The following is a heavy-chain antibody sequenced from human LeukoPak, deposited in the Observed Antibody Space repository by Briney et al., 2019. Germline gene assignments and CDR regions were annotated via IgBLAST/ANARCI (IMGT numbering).Heavy chain of an antibody. V-gene: IGHV3-64D*06. J-gene: IGHJ4*02. CDR1: GFTFSSYA. D-gene: IGHD3-9*01. CDR2: ISSNGGST. Sequence: PGGSLRLSCSASGFTFSSYAMHWVRLAPGKGLEYVSAISSNGGSTYYADSVKGRFTISRDNSKNTLYLQMSSLRAEDTAVYYCVKDADYDILTGYYTPDYWGQGTLVTVSS. CDR3: VKDADYDILTGYYTPDY.